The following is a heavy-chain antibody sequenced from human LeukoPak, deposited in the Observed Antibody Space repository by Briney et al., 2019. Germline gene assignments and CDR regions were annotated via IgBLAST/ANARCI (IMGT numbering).Heavy chain of an antibody. V-gene: IGHV3-30*02. CDR3: AKDSGTYWVDYYYMDV. CDR2: IRYDGSNK. Sequence: PGGSLRLSCAASGFTFSSYGMHWVRQAPGKGLEWVAFIRYDGSNKYYADSVKGRFTISRDNSKNTLYVQMNSLRAEDTAVYYCAKDSGTYWVDYYYMDVWGKGTTDTVSS. J-gene: IGHJ6*03. D-gene: IGHD1-26*01. CDR1: GFTFSSYG.